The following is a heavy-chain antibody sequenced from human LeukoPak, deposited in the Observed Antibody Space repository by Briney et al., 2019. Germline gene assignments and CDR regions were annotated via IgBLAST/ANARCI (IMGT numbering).Heavy chain of an antibody. D-gene: IGHD3-3*01. CDR2: INHSGST. V-gene: IGHV4-34*01. Sequence: PQTLSLTCAVYGGSLSGYYRSWIRQPPEKGPEWIGEINHSGSTNYNPSLKSRVTISVDTSKNQFSLKLSSVTAADTAVYYCARVPYDFWSGYSPYYYYGMDVWGQGTTVTVSS. CDR3: ARVPYDFWSGYSPYYYYGMDV. CDR1: GGSLSGYY. J-gene: IGHJ6*02.